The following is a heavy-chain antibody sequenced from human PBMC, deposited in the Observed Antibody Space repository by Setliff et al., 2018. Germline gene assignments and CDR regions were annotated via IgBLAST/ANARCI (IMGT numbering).Heavy chain of an antibody. V-gene: IGHV4-34*01. Sequence: ASETLSLTCAVYGGSFSGYYWSWIRQPPGKGLEWSGEINHNGDTYFNPSLKSRVTISVDTSNHHFSLKLSSVTTADTAVYYCARGPYYFDSGDYAYWGQGTLGTVPQ. J-gene: IGHJ4*02. CDR1: GGSFSGYY. CDR2: INHNGDT. D-gene: IGHD3-22*01. CDR3: ARGPYYFDSGDYAY.